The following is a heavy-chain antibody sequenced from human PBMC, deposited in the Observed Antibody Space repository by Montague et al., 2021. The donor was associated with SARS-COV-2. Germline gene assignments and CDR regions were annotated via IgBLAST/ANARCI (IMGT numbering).Heavy chain of an antibody. D-gene: IGHD2-8*02. J-gene: IGHJ4*02. V-gene: IGHV4-34*01. CDR1: LQSGVVEF. CDR3: ARLESSWWFFDY. CDR2: VSYIRHT. Sequence: SETLSLTCAGDLQSGVVEFWSWTDEPTGEVLSSNEEVSYIRHTYYNPSLTSRVTISMDTSESQFSLKMTSVTAADTAVYYCARLESSWWFFDYWGQGTLVTVSS.